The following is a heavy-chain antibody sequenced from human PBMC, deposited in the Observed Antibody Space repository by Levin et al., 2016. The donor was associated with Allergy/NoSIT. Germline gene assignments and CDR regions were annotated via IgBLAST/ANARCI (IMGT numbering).Heavy chain of an antibody. CDR3: ASPQALERRKNYYGMDV. CDR2: IYPGDSDT. J-gene: IGHJ6*02. D-gene: IGHD1-1*01. Sequence: VRQMPGKGLEWMGIIYPGDSDTRYSPSFQGQVTISADKSISTAYLQWSSLKASDTAMYYCASPQALERRKNYYGMDVWGQGTTVTVSS. V-gene: IGHV5-51*01.